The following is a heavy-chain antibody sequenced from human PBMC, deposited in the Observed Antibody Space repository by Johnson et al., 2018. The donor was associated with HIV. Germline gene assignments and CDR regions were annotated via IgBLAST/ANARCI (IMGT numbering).Heavy chain of an antibody. J-gene: IGHJ3*02. D-gene: IGHD3-22*01. CDR1: GITVSRNY. Sequence: VESGRGFVQPGGSLRLSCAGSGITVSRNYMSWVRQAPGKGLEWVSHITRTDLRTFYADSVRGRFNISRDSSKNTLYLQMGSLRAEDMAVYYCAGDSRISLIVVVRRGGFDIWGQGTMVTVSS. CDR3: AGDSRISLIVVVRRGGFDI. CDR2: ITRTDLRT. V-gene: IGHV3-66*02.